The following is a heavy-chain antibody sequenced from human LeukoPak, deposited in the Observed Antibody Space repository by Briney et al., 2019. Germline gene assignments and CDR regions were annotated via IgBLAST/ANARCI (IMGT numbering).Heavy chain of an antibody. J-gene: IGHJ3*02. D-gene: IGHD3-22*01. CDR1: GYTFTNYG. CDR3: ARHRLHRVYYDSSGYYHDGFDI. Sequence: ASVTVSRKASGYTFTNYGVNWVRQAPGQGLEWMGWISTYNGNANYAQRLQGRVTMTTDTSTSTAYMELRSLRSDDTAVYYCARHRLHRVYYDSSGYYHDGFDIWGQGTMVTVSS. CDR2: ISTYNGNA. V-gene: IGHV1-18*01.